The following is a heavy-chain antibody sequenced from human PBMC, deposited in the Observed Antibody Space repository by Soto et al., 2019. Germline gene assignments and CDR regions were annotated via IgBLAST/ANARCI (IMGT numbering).Heavy chain of an antibody. V-gene: IGHV3-30*18. D-gene: IGHD3-22*01. Sequence: GGSLRLSCAASGFTFSSYGMHWVRQAPGKGLEWVAVISYDGSNKYYADSVKGRFTISRDNSKNTLYLQMNSLRAEDTAVYYCAKDLPGGRYYYDSSGYPDYWGQGTLVTVSS. CDR1: GFTFSSYG. J-gene: IGHJ4*02. CDR3: AKDLPGGRYYYDSSGYPDY. CDR2: ISYDGSNK.